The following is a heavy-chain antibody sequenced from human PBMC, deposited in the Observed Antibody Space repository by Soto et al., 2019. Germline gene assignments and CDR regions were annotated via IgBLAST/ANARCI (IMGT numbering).Heavy chain of an antibody. CDR3: ARSYYYYYGMDV. V-gene: IGHV1-2*02. J-gene: IGHJ6*02. Sequence: ASVKVSCKASGYTFTGYYMHWVRQAPGQGLEWMGWINPNSGGTNYAQKVQGRVTMTRDTSISTAYMELSRLRSDDTAVYYCARSYYYYYGMDVWGQGTTVTVSS. CDR2: INPNSGGT. CDR1: GYTFTGYY.